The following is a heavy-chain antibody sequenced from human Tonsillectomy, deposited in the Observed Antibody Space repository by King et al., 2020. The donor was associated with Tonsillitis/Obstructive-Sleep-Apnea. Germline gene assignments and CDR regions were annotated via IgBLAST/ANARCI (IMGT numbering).Heavy chain of an antibody. CDR2: ISGSGGST. J-gene: IGHJ4*02. CDR3: AKDLLNSGETYDIFDY. Sequence: VQLVESGGGLVQPGGSLRLSCAASGFTFSSYAMSWVRQAPGKGLEWVSAISGSGGSTYYADSVKGRFTFSRDNSKNTRCLQMNSLRAEDTAVYYCAKDLLNSGETYDIFDYWGQGTLVTVSS. V-gene: IGHV3-23*04. D-gene: IGHD3-9*01. CDR1: GFTFSSYA.